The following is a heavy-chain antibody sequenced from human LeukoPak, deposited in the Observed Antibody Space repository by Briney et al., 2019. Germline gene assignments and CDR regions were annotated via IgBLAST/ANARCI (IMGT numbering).Heavy chain of an antibody. Sequence: GGSLRLSCAPPGFAFSNAWMTWVRQAPGKGLEWVGRIKSKTDGGTTDYSGPVKGRFTISRDDSRNTLYLQMNSLKTEDTALYYCTTDLGRWGQGALVTVSS. CDR1: GFAFSNAW. J-gene: IGHJ4*02. V-gene: IGHV3-15*01. CDR2: IKSKTDGGTT. CDR3: TTDLGR.